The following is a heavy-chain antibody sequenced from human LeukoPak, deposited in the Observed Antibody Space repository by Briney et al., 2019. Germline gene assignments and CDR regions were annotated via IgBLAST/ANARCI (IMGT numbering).Heavy chain of an antibody. CDR3: ARVPYYGGKHFDY. D-gene: IGHD4-23*01. CDR2: ISSSSSYT. J-gene: IGHJ4*02. CDR1: GFTFSDYY. Sequence: GGSLRLSCAASGFTFSDYYMSWIRQAPGKGLEWVSYISSSSSYTNYADSVKGRFAISRDNAKNSLYLQMNSLRAEDTAVYYCARVPYYGGKHFDYWGQGTLVTVSS. V-gene: IGHV3-11*06.